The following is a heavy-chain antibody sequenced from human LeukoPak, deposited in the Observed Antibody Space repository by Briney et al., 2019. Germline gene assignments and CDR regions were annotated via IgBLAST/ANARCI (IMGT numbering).Heavy chain of an antibody. Sequence: ASVKVSCKASGYTFTGYYIHWVRQAPGQGLEWMGIINPSGAGTSYAQKFQGRVTMTRDMSTSTIYMELSSLRSEDTAVYYCARDSSLEPYFDYWGQGTLVTVSS. CDR3: ARDSSLEPYFDY. J-gene: IGHJ4*02. D-gene: IGHD1-1*01. CDR2: INPSGAGT. CDR1: GYTFTGYY. V-gene: IGHV1-46*01.